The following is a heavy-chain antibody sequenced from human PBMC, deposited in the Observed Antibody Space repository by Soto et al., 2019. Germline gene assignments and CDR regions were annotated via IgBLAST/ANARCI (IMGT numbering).Heavy chain of an antibody. CDR3: ARDSISLAVAGYWYFDL. D-gene: IGHD6-19*01. CDR2: ISSSGSTI. CDR1: GFTFSSYE. J-gene: IGHJ2*01. V-gene: IGHV3-48*03. Sequence: ESGGGLVQPGGSLRLSCAASGFTFSSYEMNWVRQAPGKGLEWVSYISSSGSTIYYADSVKGRFTISRDNAKNSLYLQMNSLRAEDTAVYYCARDSISLAVAGYWYFDLWGRGTLVTVSS.